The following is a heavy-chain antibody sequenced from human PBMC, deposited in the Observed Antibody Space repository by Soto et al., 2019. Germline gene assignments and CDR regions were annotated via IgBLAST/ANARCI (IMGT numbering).Heavy chain of an antibody. CDR2: IYYSGST. CDR1: GGSISSGDYY. Sequence: PSETLSLTCTVSGGSISSGDYYWSWIRQPPGKGLEWIGYIYYSGSTYYTPSLKSRFTISVDTSKPQFSLRLSSGTAAATAVYYCAIYGGNSFYFDYWGQGTLVTVSS. V-gene: IGHV4-30-4*01. D-gene: IGHD4-17*01. CDR3: AIYGGNSFYFDY. J-gene: IGHJ4*02.